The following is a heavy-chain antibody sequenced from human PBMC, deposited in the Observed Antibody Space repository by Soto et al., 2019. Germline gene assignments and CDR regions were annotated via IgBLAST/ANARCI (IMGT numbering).Heavy chain of an antibody. V-gene: IGHV3-23*01. CDR2: ISASGGIT. D-gene: IGHD2-8*01. CDR3: ASCPKDVSYNFDN. Sequence: EVQLLESGGGLVQPGGSLRLSCAASGFTFSTSVMGWVRQAPGRGLEWVSLISASGGITYYADSVKGRFTFSRDNSRNTLYLQMSSLTDEDTATYYCASCPKDVSYNFDNWGQGTLVTVSS. J-gene: IGHJ4*02. CDR1: GFTFSTSV.